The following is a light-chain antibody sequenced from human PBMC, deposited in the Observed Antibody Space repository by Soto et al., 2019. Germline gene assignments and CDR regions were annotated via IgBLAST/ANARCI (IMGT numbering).Light chain of an antibody. CDR3: AAWDDSLSVWV. Sequence: QSVLTQPPSASGAPGQRVTISCSGRTSNIGTNYVFWYQHLPGTAPKLLIYRNDQRPSGVPDRFSGSKSGTSASRAVSGLRSEDEADYYCAAWDDSLSVWVFGGGTKLTVL. V-gene: IGLV1-47*01. J-gene: IGLJ3*02. CDR1: TSNIGTNY. CDR2: RND.